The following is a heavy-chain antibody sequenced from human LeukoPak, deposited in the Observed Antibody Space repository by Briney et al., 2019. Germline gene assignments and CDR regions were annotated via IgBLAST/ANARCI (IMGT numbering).Heavy chain of an antibody. D-gene: IGHD6-13*01. V-gene: IGHV3-21*01. CDR2: ISETSSHT. CDR3: ARDEAAAGTGWFDP. CDR1: RFMFSSFS. Sequence: GGSLRLSCTASRFMFSSFSINWVRQAPGKGLEWVSYISETSSHTYYADSVKGRFTISRDNSKNTLYLQMNSLRAEDTAVYYCARDEAAAGTGWFDPWGQGTLVTVSS. J-gene: IGHJ5*02.